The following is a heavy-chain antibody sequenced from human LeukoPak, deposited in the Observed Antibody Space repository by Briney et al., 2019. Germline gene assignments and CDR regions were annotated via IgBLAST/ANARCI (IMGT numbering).Heavy chain of an antibody. J-gene: IGHJ5*02. CDR1: GGSISSGHYY. D-gene: IGHD3-10*01. CDR3: ARILPTVRGNGWSYP. V-gene: IGHV4-30-4*01. Sequence: SETLSLTCTVSGGSISSGHYYWSWIRQPPGKGLEWIGFISYSGTTYYNPSLKSRVATSVDTSKNQFSLKLSSVTGADTAVYYCARILPTVRGNGWSYPWGEGTLVTVSS. CDR2: ISYSGTT.